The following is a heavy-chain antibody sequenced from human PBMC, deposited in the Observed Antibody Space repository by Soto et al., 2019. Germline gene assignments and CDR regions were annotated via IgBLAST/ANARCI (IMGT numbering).Heavy chain of an antibody. V-gene: IGHV3-30*18. D-gene: IGHD6-6*01. Sequence: GGSLRLSCAASGFTFSSYGMHWVRQAPGKGLEWVAVISYDGSNKYYADSVKGRFTISRDNSKNTLYLQMNSLRAEGTAVYYCAKVSGRSSAPLVDYWGQGTLVTVSS. J-gene: IGHJ4*02. CDR2: ISYDGSNK. CDR3: AKVSGRSSAPLVDY. CDR1: GFTFSSYG.